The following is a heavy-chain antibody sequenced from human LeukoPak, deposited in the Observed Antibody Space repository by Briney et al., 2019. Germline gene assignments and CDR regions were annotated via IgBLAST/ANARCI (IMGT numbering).Heavy chain of an antibody. CDR1: GGSFSGYY. Sequence: SETLSLTCAVYGGSFSGYYWSWIRQPPGKGLEWIGEINHSGSTNYNPSLKSRVTISVDTSKNQFSLKLSSVTAADTAVYYCARRVPYGVPDYWGQGTLVTVSS. J-gene: IGHJ4*02. D-gene: IGHD4-17*01. V-gene: IGHV4-34*01. CDR3: ARRVPYGVPDY. CDR2: INHSGST.